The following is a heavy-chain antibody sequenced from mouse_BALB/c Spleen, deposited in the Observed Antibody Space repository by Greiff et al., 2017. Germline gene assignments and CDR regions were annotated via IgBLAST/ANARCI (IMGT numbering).Heavy chain of an antibody. CDR1: GYAFSSYW. Sequence: VQLQQSGAELVRPGSSVKISCKASGYAFSSYWMNWVKQRPGQGLEWIGQIYPGDGDTNYNGKFKGKATLTADKSSSTAYMQLSSLTSEDSAVYFCARITTGELDYWGQGTTLTVSS. D-gene: IGHD1-1*01. J-gene: IGHJ2*01. V-gene: IGHV1-80*01. CDR3: ARITTGELDY. CDR2: IYPGDGDT.